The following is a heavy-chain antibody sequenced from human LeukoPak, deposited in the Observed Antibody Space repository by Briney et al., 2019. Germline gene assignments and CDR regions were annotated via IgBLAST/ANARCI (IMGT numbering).Heavy chain of an antibody. CDR3: AKGDFYGSGRDYYYYMDV. D-gene: IGHD3-10*01. V-gene: IGHV3-21*04. Sequence: GGSLRLSCAASGFTFSSYSMNWVRQAPGKGLEWVSSISSSSSYIYYADSVKGRFTISRDNSKNTLYLQMNSLRAEDTAVYNCAKGDFYGSGRDYYYYMDVWGKGTTVTISS. CDR2: ISSSSSYI. J-gene: IGHJ6*03. CDR1: GFTFSSYS.